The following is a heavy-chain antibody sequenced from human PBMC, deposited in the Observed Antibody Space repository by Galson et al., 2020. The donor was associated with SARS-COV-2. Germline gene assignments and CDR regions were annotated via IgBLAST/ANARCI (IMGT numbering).Heavy chain of an antibody. Sequence: GGSLRLSCAASRFTFSSYGMHWVRQAPGKGLEWVAVISYDGSNKYYADSVKGRFTISRDNSKNTLYLQMNSLRPEDMAVYYCAKESYLLGGALPDYWVQGTLVTVSS. J-gene: IGHJ4*02. V-gene: IGHV3-30*18. CDR3: AKESYLLGGALPDY. CDR1: RFTFSSYG. D-gene: IGHD2-21*01. CDR2: ISYDGSNK.